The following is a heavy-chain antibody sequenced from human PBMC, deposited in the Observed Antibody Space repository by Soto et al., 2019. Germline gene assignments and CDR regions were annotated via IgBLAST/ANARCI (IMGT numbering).Heavy chain of an antibody. V-gene: IGHV3-11*05. Sequence: QVQLVEAGGGMGKPGGSLSLSCAASGFTFTDHYMTWIRQAPGKGLEWVSYISSSSSYTNYADSVKGRFTISRDNAKNSLYLQMNSLRAEDTAVYYCATGQSYYDSGAYYYSWGQGTLVTVSS. CDR2: ISSSSSYT. D-gene: IGHD3-22*01. J-gene: IGHJ4*02. CDR1: GFTFTDHY. CDR3: ATGQSYYDSGAYYYS.